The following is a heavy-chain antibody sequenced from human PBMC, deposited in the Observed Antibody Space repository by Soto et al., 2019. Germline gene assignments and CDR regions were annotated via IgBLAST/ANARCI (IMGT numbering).Heavy chain of an antibody. CDR2: VHNSGRA. D-gene: IGHD3-10*01. CDR3: ARLRHYGSGSYPKYPEY. CDR1: GASITAYY. V-gene: IGHV4-59*08. Sequence: PSETLSLTCAVSGASITAYYWAWVRQPPGKGLEYIGHVHNSGRADYNPSLRSRVTISVDTSRNQFSLHLNSVTAADTAVYYCARLRHYGSGSYPKYPEYWGQGTLVTVSS. J-gene: IGHJ4*02.